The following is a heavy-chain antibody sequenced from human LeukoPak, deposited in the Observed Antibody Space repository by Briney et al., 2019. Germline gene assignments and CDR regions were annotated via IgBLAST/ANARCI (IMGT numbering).Heavy chain of an antibody. J-gene: IGHJ4*02. CDR1: GFTFSSYA. D-gene: IGHD4-17*01. Sequence: PGGALRLSCAACGFTFSSYAMHWLRQAPGKGLEGVAVIWYDGSNKYYAHSVKGRFTISRDNSKNTVYLKLSCLGAEDTAVYYCARGGAFGDRTYYYACWGEGILVTVSS. CDR2: IWYDGSNK. CDR3: ARGGAFGDRTYYYAC. V-gene: IGHV3-33*01.